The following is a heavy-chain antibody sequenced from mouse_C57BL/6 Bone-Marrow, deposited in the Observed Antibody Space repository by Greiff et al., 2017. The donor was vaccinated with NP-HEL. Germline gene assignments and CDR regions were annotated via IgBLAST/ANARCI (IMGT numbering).Heavy chain of an antibody. V-gene: IGHV1-52*01. D-gene: IGHD1-1*01. CDR1: GYTFTSYW. CDR2: IDPSDSET. CDR3: ARFRTTVVAYYYAMDY. J-gene: IGHJ4*01. Sequence: QVQLQQPGAELVRPGSSVKLSCKASGYTFTSYWMHWVKQRPIQGLEWIGNIDPSDSETHYNQKFKDKATLTVDKSSSTAYMQLSSLTSEDSAVYYCARFRTTVVAYYYAMDYWGQGTSVTVSS.